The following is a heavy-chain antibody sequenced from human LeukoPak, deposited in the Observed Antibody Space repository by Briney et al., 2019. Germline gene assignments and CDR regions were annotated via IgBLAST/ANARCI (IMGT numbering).Heavy chain of an antibody. J-gene: IGHJ4*02. CDR2: ISGSGGST. CDR3: AKDLITMVRGWKGFFDY. CDR1: GFTFSSYA. D-gene: IGHD3-10*01. V-gene: IGHV3-23*01. Sequence: PGGSLRLSCAASGFTFSSYAMSWVRQAPGKGLEWVSAISGSGGSTYYADSVKGRFTISRDNSKNTLYLQMNSLRAEDTAVYYCAKDLITMVRGWKGFFDYWGQGTLVTVSS.